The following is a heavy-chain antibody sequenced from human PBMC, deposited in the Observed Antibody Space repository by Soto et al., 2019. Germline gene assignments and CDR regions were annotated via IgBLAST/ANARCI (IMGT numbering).Heavy chain of an antibody. CDR3: ARAPAGYNWFDP. Sequence: SETLSLTCAVYGGSFSCYYWSWIRQPPGKGLEWIGEINHSGSTNYNPSLKSRVTISVDTSKNQFSLKLSSVTAADTAVYYCARAPAGYNWFDPWGQGTLVTVSS. D-gene: IGHD3-10*01. V-gene: IGHV4-34*01. CDR2: INHSGST. CDR1: GGSFSCYY. J-gene: IGHJ5*02.